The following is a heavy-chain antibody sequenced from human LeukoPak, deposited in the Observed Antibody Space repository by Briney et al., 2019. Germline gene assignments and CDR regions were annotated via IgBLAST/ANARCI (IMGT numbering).Heavy chain of an antibody. V-gene: IGHV3-21*01. D-gene: IGHD1-26*01. J-gene: IGHJ4*02. CDR2: ISSSSSYI. Sequence: GGSLRLSCAASGFTFSSYSMNWVRQAPGKGLEWVSSISSSSSYIYYADSVKGRFTISRDNAKNSLYLQMNRLRAEDTAVYYCARGGVGATLYYFDFWGQGTMVTVSS. CDR1: GFTFSSYS. CDR3: ARGGVGATLYYFDF.